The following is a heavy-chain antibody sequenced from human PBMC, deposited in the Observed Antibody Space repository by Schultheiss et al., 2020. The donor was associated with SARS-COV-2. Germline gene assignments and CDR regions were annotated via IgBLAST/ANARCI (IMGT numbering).Heavy chain of an antibody. V-gene: IGHV3-23*01. CDR3: ARDSVPAAGPREEINWFDP. CDR1: GFTVSSNY. J-gene: IGHJ5*02. Sequence: GESLKISCAASGFTVSSNYMSWVRQAPGKGLEWVSAISGSGGSTYYADSVKGRFTISRDNAKNSLYLQMNSLRAEDTAVYYCARDSVPAAGPREEINWFDPWGQGTLVTVSS. D-gene: IGHD2-2*01. CDR2: ISGSGGST.